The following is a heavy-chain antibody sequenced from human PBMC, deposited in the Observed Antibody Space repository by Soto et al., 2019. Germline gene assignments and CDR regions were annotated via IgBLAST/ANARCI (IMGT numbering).Heavy chain of an antibody. V-gene: IGHV1-69*13. CDR3: ARGRRYYDSSGYDNWFDP. CDR1: GGTFSSYA. CDR2: IIPIFGTA. D-gene: IGHD3-22*01. Sequence: SVKVSCKASGGTFSSYAISWVRQAPGQGLEWMGGIIPIFGTANYAQKFQGRVTITADESTSTAYMELSSLRSEDTAVYYCARGRRYYDSSGYDNWFDPWGQGTLVTVSS. J-gene: IGHJ5*02.